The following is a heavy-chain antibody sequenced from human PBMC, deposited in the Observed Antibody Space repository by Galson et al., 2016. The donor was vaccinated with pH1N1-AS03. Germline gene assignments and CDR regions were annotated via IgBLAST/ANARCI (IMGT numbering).Heavy chain of an antibody. CDR2: INSNSGDT. CDR3: ARDRDFYGSGSYYNGVIGSFDY. D-gene: IGHD3-10*01. Sequence: SVKVSCKASGDSFSGYYMHWVRQAPGQGLEWMGWINSNSGDTKYAQKFQGRVTMTRDTSIRTVYMDLSGLRFDDTALDYCARDRDFYGSGSYYNGVIGSFDYWGQGTLVTVSS. J-gene: IGHJ4*02. V-gene: IGHV1-2*02. CDR1: GDSFSGYY.